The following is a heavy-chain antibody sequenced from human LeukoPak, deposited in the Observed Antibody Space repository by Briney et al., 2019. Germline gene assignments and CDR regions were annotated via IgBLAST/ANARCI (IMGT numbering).Heavy chain of an antibody. D-gene: IGHD3-3*01. CDR1: GYTFTSYG. CDR3: ARAYYDFWSGHQYYYYYYYMDV. Sequence: RASVKVSCKAPGYTFTSYGISWVRQAPGQGIECMGWISAYNGNTNYAQKLQGRVTMTTDTSTSTAYMELRSLRSDDTAVYYCARAYYDFWSGHQYYYYYYYMDVWGKGTTVTVSS. CDR2: ISAYNGNT. V-gene: IGHV1-18*01. J-gene: IGHJ6*03.